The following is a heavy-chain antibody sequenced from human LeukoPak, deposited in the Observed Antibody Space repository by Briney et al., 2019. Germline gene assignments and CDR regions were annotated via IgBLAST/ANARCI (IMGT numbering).Heavy chain of an antibody. CDR2: INHSGST. D-gene: IGHD6-13*01. Sequence: SETLSLTCAVYGRSFSGYYWSWLRQPPGKGLEWIGEINHSGSTNYNPSLKSRVTISVDTSKNQFSLKLSSVTAADTAVYYCARLAAAGTCWGQGTLVTVSS. CDR3: ARLAAAGTC. J-gene: IGHJ4*02. CDR1: GRSFSGYY. V-gene: IGHV4-34*01.